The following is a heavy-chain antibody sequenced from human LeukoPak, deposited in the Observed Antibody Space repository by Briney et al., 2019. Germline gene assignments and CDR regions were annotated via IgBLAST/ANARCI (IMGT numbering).Heavy chain of an antibody. CDR2: INPSGGST. V-gene: IGHV1-46*01. J-gene: IGHJ5*02. CDR1: GGTFSSYA. CDR3: ARVTYYDFWSGSEGWFDP. Sequence: ASVKVSCKASGGTFSSYAISWVRQAPGQGLEWMGIINPSGGSTSYAQKFQGRVTMTRDTSTSTVYMELSSLRSEDTAVYYCARVTYYDFWSGSEGWFDPWGQGTLVTVSS. D-gene: IGHD3-3*01.